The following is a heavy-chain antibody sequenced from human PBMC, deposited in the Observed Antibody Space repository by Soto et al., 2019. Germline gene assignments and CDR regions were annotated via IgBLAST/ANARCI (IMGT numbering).Heavy chain of an antibody. Sequence: QVQLQESGPGLGKPSGPRSLACTVSGGSVRRAKDSWGWFRQPQGKGLEWIGLIYAGGATNSTPSLKSRVTISVASSENQFSLTLNSVTAADTAMYFCARATAVTTRGFDNWGQGTLVTVSS. CDR1: GGSVRRAKDS. CDR2: IYAGGAT. D-gene: IGHD4-17*01. CDR3: ARATAVTTRGFDN. V-gene: IGHV4-61*01. J-gene: IGHJ4*02.